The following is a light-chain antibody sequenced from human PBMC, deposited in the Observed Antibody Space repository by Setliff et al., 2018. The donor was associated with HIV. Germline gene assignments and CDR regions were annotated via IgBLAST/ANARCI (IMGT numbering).Light chain of an antibody. CDR2: SNN. J-gene: IGLJ3*02. Sequence: QSVLTQPPSASGTPGQRVSISCSGSSSNVGSNPVNWYQHLPGRPPKFLLYSNNQRPPGVPERFSGSKSGTSASLAITGLQSEDEGDYYCASWDDTINAWVVGGGTK. CDR1: SSNVGSNP. CDR3: ASWDDTINAWV. V-gene: IGLV1-44*01.